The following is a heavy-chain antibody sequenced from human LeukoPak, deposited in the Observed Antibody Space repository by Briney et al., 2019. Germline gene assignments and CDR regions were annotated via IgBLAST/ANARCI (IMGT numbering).Heavy chain of an antibody. D-gene: IGHD5-12*01. CDR2: INPNSGGT. CDR1: GYTFTGYY. CDR3: ARVYSGYDPDDY. Sequence: GASVKVSCKASGYTFTGYYMHWVRQAPGQGLEGMGWINPNSGGTNYAQKFQGRVTMTRDTSISTAYMELSRLRSDDTAVYYCARVYSGYDPDDYWGQGTLVTVSS. V-gene: IGHV1-2*02. J-gene: IGHJ4*02.